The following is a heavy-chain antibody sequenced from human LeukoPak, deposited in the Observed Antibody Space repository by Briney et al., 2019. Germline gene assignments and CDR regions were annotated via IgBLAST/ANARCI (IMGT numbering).Heavy chain of an antibody. V-gene: IGHV1-69*02. CDR3: ARANIVLVPAATGAYYYGMDV. D-gene: IGHD2-2*01. Sequence: ASVKVSCKASGGTFSSYTISWVRQAPGQGLEWMGRIIPILGIANYAQKFQGRVTITADKSTSTAYMELSSLRSEDTAVYYCARANIVLVPAATGAYYYGMDVWGQGTTVTVSS. J-gene: IGHJ6*02. CDR1: GGTFSSYT. CDR2: IIPILGIA.